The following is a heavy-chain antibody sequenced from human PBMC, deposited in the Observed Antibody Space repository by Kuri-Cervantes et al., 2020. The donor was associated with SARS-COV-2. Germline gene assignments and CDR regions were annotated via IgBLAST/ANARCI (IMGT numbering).Heavy chain of an antibody. V-gene: IGHV1-8*02. CDR1: GYTFTSYD. CDR3: ARLRQLEEGY. J-gene: IGHJ4*02. Sequence: ASVKVSCKASGYTFTSYDINWVRQATGQGLEWMGWMNPNSGNTGYAQKFQGRVTMTRDTSISTAYLEMKRLTSDDTAVYYCARLRQLEEGYWGQGTLVTVSS. D-gene: IGHD1-1*01. CDR2: MNPNSGNT.